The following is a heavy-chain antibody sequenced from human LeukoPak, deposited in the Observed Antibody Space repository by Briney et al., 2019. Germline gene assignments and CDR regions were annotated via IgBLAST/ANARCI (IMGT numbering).Heavy chain of an antibody. CDR2: IYYSGST. CDR1: GGSISSYY. CDR3: ARAGSGYYNY. V-gene: IGHV4-59*01. Sequence: RSSETLSLTCTVSGGSISSYYWSWIRQPPGKGLGWIGYIYYSGSTNYNPSLKSRVTISVDTSKNQFSLKLSSVTAADTAVYYCARAGSGYYNYWGQGTLVTVSS. D-gene: IGHD3-3*01. J-gene: IGHJ4*02.